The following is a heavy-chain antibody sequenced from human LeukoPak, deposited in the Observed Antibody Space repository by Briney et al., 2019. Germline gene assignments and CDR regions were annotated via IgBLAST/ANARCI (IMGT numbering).Heavy chain of an antibody. V-gene: IGHV3-23*01. CDR3: AKCSTSAYTTGWCNWIDP. CDR2: TVSRGTT. CDR1: GFTFTSDA. D-gene: IGHD6-19*01. J-gene: IGHJ5*02. Sequence: GGSLRLSCVASGFTFTSDAMNWVRQAPGKGLEWVSSTVSRGTTQYADPVKGRFTVSRDTSKNTLYLQMNSLRADDTAVYYCAKCSTSAYTTGWCNWIDPWGQGTLVTVSS.